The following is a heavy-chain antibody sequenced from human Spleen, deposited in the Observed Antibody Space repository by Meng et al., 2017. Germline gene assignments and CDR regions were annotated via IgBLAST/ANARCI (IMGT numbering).Heavy chain of an antibody. CDR1: GYTFTTYG. Sequence: QVQLVQSGSELKQPGASVKVSCKASGYTFTTYGMSWVRQAPGQGLEWMGWVSTYKGNTKYAQKFQGRVTMTTERSTSTVYMELRNLRSDDTAFYYCARDRQYSLVSWGQGTLVTVSS. D-gene: IGHD6-6*01. CDR2: VSTYKGNT. J-gene: IGHJ4*02. CDR3: ARDRQYSLVS. V-gene: IGHV1-18*01.